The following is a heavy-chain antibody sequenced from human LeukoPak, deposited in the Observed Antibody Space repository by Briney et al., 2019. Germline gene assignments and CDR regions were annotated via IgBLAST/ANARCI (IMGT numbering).Heavy chain of an antibody. Sequence: PGRSLRVSCAASGFIFSIFAMHCVRQAPGKGLEWVAVIWYDGSNKYYADSVKGRFTISRDNSKNTVYLQMNSLRAEDTAVYYCARGLRNTDTFDIWVQGTMVTVSS. CDR3: ARGLRNTDTFDI. V-gene: IGHV3-33*01. CDR1: GFIFSIFA. J-gene: IGHJ3*02. CDR2: IWYDGSNK. D-gene: IGHD4-11*01.